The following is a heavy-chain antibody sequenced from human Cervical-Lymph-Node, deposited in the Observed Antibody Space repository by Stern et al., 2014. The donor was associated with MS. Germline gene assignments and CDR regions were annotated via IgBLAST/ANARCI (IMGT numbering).Heavy chain of an antibody. V-gene: IGHV1-18*01. D-gene: IGHD3-22*01. CDR3: ATLGAYYDSSGGD. Sequence: QDQLVQSEAEVKKPAASVKVSCKASGYTFTSHGISWVRQAPGQGLEWMAWISAYNGNTNYAQKLQGRVTMTTDTSTSTAYMELRSLRSDDTAVYYCATLGAYYDSSGGDWGQGTLVTVSS. J-gene: IGHJ4*02. CDR1: GYTFTSHG. CDR2: ISAYNGNT.